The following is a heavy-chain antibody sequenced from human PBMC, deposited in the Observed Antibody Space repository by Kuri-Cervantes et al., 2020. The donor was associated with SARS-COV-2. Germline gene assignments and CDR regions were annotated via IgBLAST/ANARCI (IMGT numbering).Heavy chain of an antibody. CDR3: AKVCSSLNRKDRYFDY. D-gene: IGHD6-13*01. CDR2: IKSDGSKK. V-gene: IGHV3-30*02. Sequence: GGSLRLSCTASGFTFGDYAMSWVRQAPGKGLEWLAFIKSDGSKKYYTDSVKGRFTISRDNSKNTLYLQMNSLRAEDTAVYYCAKVCSSLNRKDRYFDYWGQGTLVTCYS. CDR1: GFTFGDYA. J-gene: IGHJ4*02.